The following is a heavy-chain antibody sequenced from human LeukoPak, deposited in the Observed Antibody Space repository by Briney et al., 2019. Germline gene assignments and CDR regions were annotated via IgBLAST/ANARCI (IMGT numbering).Heavy chain of an antibody. CDR2: INNSGSST. J-gene: IGHJ4*02. D-gene: IGHD6-13*01. Sequence: GGSLRLSCAASAFSFSDYNMNWVRQAPGKGLEWVSSINNSGSSTYYADSVKGRFTISRDNSKNTLYLRMNRLRAEDTAVYYCAKRHSSTWYFNWGQGTLVTVSS. CDR1: AFSFSDYN. V-gene: IGHV3-23*01. CDR3: AKRHSSTWYFN.